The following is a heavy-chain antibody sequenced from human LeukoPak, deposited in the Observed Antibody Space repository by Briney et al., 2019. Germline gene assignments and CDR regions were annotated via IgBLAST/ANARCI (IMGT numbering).Heavy chain of an antibody. CDR1: GGSISSYY. D-gene: IGHD4-17*01. CDR2: IYYSGST. V-gene: IGHV4-59*08. J-gene: IGHJ6*02. CDR3: ATTVGVYYYGMDV. Sequence: KPSETLSLTCTVSGGSISSYYWSWIRQPPGKGLEWIGYIYYSGSTNYNPSLKSRVTISVDTSKNQFSLKLSSVTAADTAVYYCATTVGVYYYGMDVWGQGTTVTVSS.